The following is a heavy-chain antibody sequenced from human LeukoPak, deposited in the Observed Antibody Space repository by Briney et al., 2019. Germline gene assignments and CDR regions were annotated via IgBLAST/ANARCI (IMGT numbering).Heavy chain of an antibody. CDR2: IYSGGST. Sequence: PGGSLRLSCAASGFTVSSNYMSWVRQAPGKGLERVSVIYSGGSTYYADSVKGRFTISRDNSKNTLYLQMNSLRAEDTAVYYCARGFRSSWYYSDYWGQGTLVTVSS. CDR1: GFTVSSNY. CDR3: ARGFRSSWYYSDY. V-gene: IGHV3-66*01. J-gene: IGHJ4*02. D-gene: IGHD6-13*01.